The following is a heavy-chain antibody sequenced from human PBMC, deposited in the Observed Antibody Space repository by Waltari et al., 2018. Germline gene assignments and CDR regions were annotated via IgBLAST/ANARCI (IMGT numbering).Heavy chain of an antibody. V-gene: IGHV3-48*03. Sequence: EVQLVESGGGLVQPGGSLRLSCAASGFTFSSYEMNWVRRAPGKGLEWVSYSSSSGRTIHYADSVKGRFTISRDNAKNSLYLHVNSLRAEDTAVYYCARERYGDSPDAFDVWGQGTMVTVSS. J-gene: IGHJ3*01. D-gene: IGHD4-17*01. CDR3: ARERYGDSPDAFDV. CDR1: GFTFSSYE. CDR2: SSSSGRTI.